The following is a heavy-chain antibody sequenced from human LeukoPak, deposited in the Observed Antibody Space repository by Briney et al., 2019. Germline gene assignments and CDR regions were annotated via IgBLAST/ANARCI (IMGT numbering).Heavy chain of an antibody. D-gene: IGHD3-3*01. Sequence: ASVTVSFKASGYTFTIYGISWVRQAPGQGLEWMGWISAYNGNTNYAQKLQGRVTMTTDTSTSTAYMELRSLRSDDTAVYYCARDLSLLRFLEWLLPSSYGMDVWGQGTTVTVSS. CDR2: ISAYNGNT. J-gene: IGHJ6*02. CDR3: ARDLSLLRFLEWLLPSSYGMDV. CDR1: GYTFTIYG. V-gene: IGHV1-18*01.